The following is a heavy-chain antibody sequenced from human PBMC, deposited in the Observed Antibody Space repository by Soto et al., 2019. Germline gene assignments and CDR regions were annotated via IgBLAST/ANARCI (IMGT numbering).Heavy chain of an antibody. J-gene: IGHJ3*02. CDR1: GFTFSSYS. CDR2: ISSSSSYI. D-gene: IGHD6-13*01. Sequence: GESLKISCAASGFTFSSYSMNWVRQAPGKGLEWVSSISSSSSYIYYADSVKGRFTISRDNAKNSLYLQMNSLRAEDTAVYYCARGYSSSWYDAFDIWGQGTMVTVSS. CDR3: ARGYSSSWYDAFDI. V-gene: IGHV3-21*01.